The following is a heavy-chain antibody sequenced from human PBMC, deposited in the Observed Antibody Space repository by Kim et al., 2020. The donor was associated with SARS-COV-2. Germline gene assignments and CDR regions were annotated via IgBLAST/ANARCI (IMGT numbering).Heavy chain of an antibody. J-gene: IGHJ5*01. CDR3: ATRPPCSGGICFGLDS. V-gene: IGHV3-30*03. CDR1: GFMFSGYA. CDR2: ISDDGSIK. Sequence: GGSLRLSCAASGFMFSGYAMHWVRQAPGKGLEWVAIISDDGSIKFYADSLRGRFTISRDNSKNTLYLQMNSLRTEDTAVYYCATRPPCSGGICFGLDSWGQGTLVTVSS. D-gene: IGHD2-15*01.